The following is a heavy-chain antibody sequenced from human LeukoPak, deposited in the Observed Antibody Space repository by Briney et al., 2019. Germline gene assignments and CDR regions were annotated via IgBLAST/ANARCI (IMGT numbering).Heavy chain of an antibody. J-gene: IGHJ3*02. CDR2: INHSGST. D-gene: IGHD1-1*01. V-gene: IGHV4-34*01. CDR3: ARAGYPSAFDI. Sequence: SETLSLTCAVYGGSFSGYYWSWIRQPPGKGLEWIGEINHSGSTNYNPSLKSRVTISVDTSKNQFSLKLNSVTAADTAVYYCARAGYPSAFDIWGQGTMVTVSS. CDR1: GGSFSGYY.